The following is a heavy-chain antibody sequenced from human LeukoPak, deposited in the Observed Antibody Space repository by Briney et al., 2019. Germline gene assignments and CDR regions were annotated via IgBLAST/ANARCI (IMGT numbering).Heavy chain of an antibody. Sequence: SETLSLTCTVSGGSISSSDFSWGWIRQPPGKGLEWIGIVYYSGSTSYYSPSLKSRVTMSVDTSKNQFSLKLSSVTAADTAVYYCARGSYSSGWYETYYFDYWGQGTLVTVSS. CDR3: ARGSYSSGWYETYYFDY. V-gene: IGHV4-39*07. CDR1: GGSISSSDFS. D-gene: IGHD6-19*01. J-gene: IGHJ4*02. CDR2: VYYSGSTS.